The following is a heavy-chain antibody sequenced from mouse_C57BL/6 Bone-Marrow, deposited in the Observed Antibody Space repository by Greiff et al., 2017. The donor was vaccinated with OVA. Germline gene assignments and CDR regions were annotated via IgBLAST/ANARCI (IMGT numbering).Heavy chain of an antibody. CDR1: GFSINSDCY. CDR3: AGLYYYGSSPWYFDV. Sequence: VQLQESGPSLVRPSQTLSLTCTVTGFSINSDCYWIWIRQFPGNKLEYIGYTFYSGITYYNPSLESRTYITRDTSKNQFSLKLSSVTTEDTATYYCAGLYYYGSSPWYFDVWGTGTTVTVSS. V-gene: IGHV3-3*01. CDR2: TFYSGIT. D-gene: IGHD1-1*01. J-gene: IGHJ1*03.